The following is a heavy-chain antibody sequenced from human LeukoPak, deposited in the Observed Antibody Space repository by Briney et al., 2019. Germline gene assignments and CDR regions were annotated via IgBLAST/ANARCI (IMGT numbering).Heavy chain of an antibody. D-gene: IGHD3-3*01. Sequence: GGSLRLSCAASGFTFSSYSMNWVRQAPGKGLEWVSYISSSSSTIYYADSVKGRFTISRDNAKNSLYLQMNGLRAEDTAVYYCAKVMFNYDFWTGYYTIDYWGQGTLVTVSS. CDR2: ISSSSSTI. CDR1: GFTFSSYS. J-gene: IGHJ4*02. V-gene: IGHV3-48*01. CDR3: AKVMFNYDFWTGYYTIDY.